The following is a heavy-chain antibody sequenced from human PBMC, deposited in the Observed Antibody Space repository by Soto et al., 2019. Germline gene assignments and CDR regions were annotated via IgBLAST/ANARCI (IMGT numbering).Heavy chain of an antibody. CDR3: ARGGYCYNAGCYSQY. D-gene: IGHD2-21*01. CDR1: GGTFSSYS. CDR2: IIPIVGVT. Sequence: QVQLVQSGAEMKKPGSSVKVSCKVSGGTFSSYSINWVQQAPGQGLEWMARIIPIVGVTNYAQKFQGRVTITADKSTSTAYMEMSSLRSEDTAVYFCARGGYCYNAGCYSQYWAQGTLVTVSS. J-gene: IGHJ4*02. V-gene: IGHV1-69*02.